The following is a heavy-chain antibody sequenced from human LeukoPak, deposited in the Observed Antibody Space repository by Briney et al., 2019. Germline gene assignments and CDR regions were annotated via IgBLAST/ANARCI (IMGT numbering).Heavy chain of an antibody. D-gene: IGHD3-22*01. V-gene: IGHV1-8*01. CDR2: MNPNSGNT. CDR3: GRGGLSKYECRGYYFIFEF. Sequence: GASVKVSCKASGYTFTSYDINWVRQATGQGLEWMGWMNPNSGNTGYAQKFQGRVTMTRNTSISTAYMELSSLRSEDTAVYYCGRGGLSKYECRGYYFIFEFWGQGTLVPVSS. CDR1: GYTFTSYD. J-gene: IGHJ4*02.